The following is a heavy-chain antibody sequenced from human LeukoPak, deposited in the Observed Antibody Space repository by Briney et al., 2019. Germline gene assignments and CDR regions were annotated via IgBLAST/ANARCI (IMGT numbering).Heavy chain of an antibody. CDR2: INHSGST. J-gene: IGHJ4*02. CDR1: GGPFSGYY. Sequence: SETLSLTCAVYGGPFSGYYWSWIRQPPGKGLEWIGEINHSGSTNYNPSLKSRVTISVDTSKNQFSLKLSSVTAADTAVYYCAVTDGSGSFGINDYWGQGTLVTVSS. D-gene: IGHD3-10*01. CDR3: AVTDGSGSFGINDY. V-gene: IGHV4-34*01.